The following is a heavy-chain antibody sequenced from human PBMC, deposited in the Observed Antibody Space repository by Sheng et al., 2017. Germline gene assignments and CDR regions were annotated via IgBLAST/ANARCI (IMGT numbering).Heavy chain of an antibody. Sequence: QVQLVESGGGLVQPGTSLTLSCAASGFSLGNYIMGWVRQAPGKGLEWVAVIWDDGVKKYFADSVKGRFSISIDTSMNTLYLHLNTVGVEDTAVYFCVRDLGVISAFDIWGQGTLVTVSS. V-gene: IGHV3-33*01. CDR1: GFSLGNYI. CDR2: IWDDGVKK. J-gene: IGHJ4*02. CDR3: VRDLGVISAFDI. D-gene: IGHD3-16*02.